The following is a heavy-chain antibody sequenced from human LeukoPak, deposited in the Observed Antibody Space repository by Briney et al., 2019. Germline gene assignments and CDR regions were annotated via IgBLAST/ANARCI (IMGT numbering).Heavy chain of an antibody. Sequence: GQCLRLSCAASGFTFSSYSMNWGRQAPGKGLEWVSSISSNNNYIYYAASMKGRVTISRDNAKNTLYLEMHSVRAEDTAVYYCTSDTVDTAWGIDYWGQGTLVTASS. D-gene: IGHD5-18*01. CDR2: ISSNNNYI. CDR3: TSDTVDTAWGIDY. V-gene: IGHV3-21*01. J-gene: IGHJ4*02. CDR1: GFTFSSYS.